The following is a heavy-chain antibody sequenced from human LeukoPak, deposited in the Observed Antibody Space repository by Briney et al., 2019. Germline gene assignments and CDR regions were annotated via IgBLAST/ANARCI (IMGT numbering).Heavy chain of an antibody. V-gene: IGHV3-23*01. CDR2: ISGSGGST. CDR3: AKELGMIVVEGPIDY. Sequence: GGSLRLSCAASGFTFSSYAMSWVRQAPGKGLEWVSAISGSGGSTYYADSVKGRFTISRDNSKNTLYLQMNSLRAEDTDVYYCAKELGMIVVEGPIDYWGQGTLVTVSS. CDR1: GFTFSSYA. J-gene: IGHJ4*02. D-gene: IGHD3-22*01.